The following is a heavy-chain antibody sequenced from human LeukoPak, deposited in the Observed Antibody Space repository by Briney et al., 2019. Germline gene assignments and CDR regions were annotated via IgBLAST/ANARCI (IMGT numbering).Heavy chain of an antibody. Sequence: GASVKVSCKASGYSFTSHYVHWVRQAPGQGLEWMGLINPSGSSTLYVQKFQGRVTMTEDTSIDTAYMELSSLRSEDTAMYYCATDPVGYCSSDSCYSVDYWGQGTLVTVSS. D-gene: IGHD2-15*01. CDR1: GYSFTSHY. CDR2: INPSGSST. J-gene: IGHJ4*02. V-gene: IGHV1-46*01. CDR3: ATDPVGYCSSDSCYSVDY.